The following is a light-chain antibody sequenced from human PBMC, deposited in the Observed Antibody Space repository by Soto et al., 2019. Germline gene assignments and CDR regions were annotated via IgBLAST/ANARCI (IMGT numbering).Light chain of an antibody. J-gene: IGKJ3*01. CDR1: QSVSSY. CDR3: QQRSHWPPFT. Sequence: EIVLTQSPATLSLSPGERATLSCRASQSVSSYLAWYQQKPGQAPRLLIYDASNRATGIPARFSGSGSGTEFTITISSLEPEDFAVYYCQQRSHWPPFTFGPGTKVDIK. CDR2: DAS. V-gene: IGKV3-11*01.